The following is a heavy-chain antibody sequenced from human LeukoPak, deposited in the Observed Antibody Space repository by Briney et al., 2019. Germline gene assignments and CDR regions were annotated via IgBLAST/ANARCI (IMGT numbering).Heavy chain of an antibody. D-gene: IGHD3-10*01. Sequence: ASVKLSCTASGYTFTSYGISWVRQAPGQGLEWMGWITAYNGNTNYAQKLQGRVTMTTDTSTSTAYMELRSLRSDDTAVYYCARGEYYGSGFPFDYWGQGTLVTVSS. V-gene: IGHV1-18*04. CDR2: ITAYNGNT. CDR3: ARGEYYGSGFPFDY. J-gene: IGHJ4*02. CDR1: GYTFTSYG.